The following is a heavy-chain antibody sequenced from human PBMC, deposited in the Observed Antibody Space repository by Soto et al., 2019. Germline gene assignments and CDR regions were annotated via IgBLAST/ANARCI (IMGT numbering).Heavy chain of an antibody. D-gene: IGHD3-16*01. CDR2: ISGFNGNT. CDR1: GYTFNFYG. V-gene: IGHV1-18*01. CDR3: ARIGVSSGHESPDFDS. Sequence: QVQLVQSGAEVKKPGASVKVSCKASGYTFNFYGITWVRQAPGQGLEWMGWISGFNGNTNYAADLQGRVTMTTDTSTSTAYMELRGLRSVDTAVYYCARIGVSSGHESPDFDSWGQGTLATVSS. J-gene: IGHJ4*02.